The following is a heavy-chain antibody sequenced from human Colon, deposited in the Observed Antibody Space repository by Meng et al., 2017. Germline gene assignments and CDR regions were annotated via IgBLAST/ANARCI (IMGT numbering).Heavy chain of an antibody. Sequence: QVQLVQSGAELKKPGASVKVSCQASGYSFTSYGMHWLRQAPGQRPEWMGWIYPADGNRRYSQKFQDRLTINTDTFARTAYMELSSLRSEDTAVYFCARDERGGPYYFDYWGQGTLVTVSS. CDR3: ARDERGGPYYFDY. CDR2: IYPADGNR. J-gene: IGHJ4*02. CDR1: GYSFTSYG. V-gene: IGHV1-3*01.